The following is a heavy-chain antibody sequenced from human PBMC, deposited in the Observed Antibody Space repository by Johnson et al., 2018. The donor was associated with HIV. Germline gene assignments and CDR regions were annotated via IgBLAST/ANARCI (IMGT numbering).Heavy chain of an antibody. CDR3: AREWIGHSSSWFRYAFDI. J-gene: IGHJ3*02. CDR2: ISYDGSNK. Sequence: VQLVESGGGVVQPGRSLRLSCAASGFIFSSYDMHWVRQAPGKGLEWVAVISYDGSNKYYADSVKGRFTISRDNSKNTLYLQMNSLRAEDTAVYYCAREWIGHSSSWFRYAFDIWGQGTMVTVSS. CDR1: GFIFSSYD. V-gene: IGHV3-30*03. D-gene: IGHD6-13*01.